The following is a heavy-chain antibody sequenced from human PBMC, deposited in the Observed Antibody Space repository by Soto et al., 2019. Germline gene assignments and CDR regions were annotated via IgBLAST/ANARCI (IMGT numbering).Heavy chain of an antibody. CDR2: IYFSGST. CDR3: ARLGYYDENSFDY. J-gene: IGHJ4*02. CDR1: GGSINNYY. Sequence: SETLSLTCTVSGGSINNYYWSWIRQPPGKGLECIGYIYFSGSTNYSPSLKSRLTMSVDTSKNQFSLKLSSVTAADTAVYYCARLGYYDENSFDYWGQGTLVTVSS. V-gene: IGHV4-59*08. D-gene: IGHD3-22*01.